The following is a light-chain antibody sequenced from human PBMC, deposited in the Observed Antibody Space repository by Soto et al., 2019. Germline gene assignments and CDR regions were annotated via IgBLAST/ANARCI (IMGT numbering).Light chain of an antibody. CDR1: QNINNY. J-gene: IGKJ4*01. CDR2: DAS. V-gene: IGKV1-33*01. CDR3: QQYNSYSLT. Sequence: DIQMTQSPSSLSASVGDRVTITCQASQNINNYLNWYQQKPGRAPKLLIYDASNLEAGVPSRFRGSGSGTEFTLTISSLQPDDFATYYCQQYNSYSLTFGGGTKVDI.